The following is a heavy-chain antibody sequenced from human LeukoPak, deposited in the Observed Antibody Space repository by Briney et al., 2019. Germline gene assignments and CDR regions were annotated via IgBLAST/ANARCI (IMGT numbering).Heavy chain of an antibody. D-gene: IGHD2-21*02. J-gene: IGHJ3*02. CDR2: INPSGGST. CDR1: GNTFTSYY. CDR3: ARGGFVVWTGPDI. V-gene: IGHV1-46*01. Sequence: ASVKVSCKASGNTFTSYYMHWVRQAPGQGLEWMGTINPSGGSTSYTQKFQGRVTMTRDTSTSIVYMELSSLKSEDTAVYYCARGGFVVWTGPDIWGQGTMVTVSS.